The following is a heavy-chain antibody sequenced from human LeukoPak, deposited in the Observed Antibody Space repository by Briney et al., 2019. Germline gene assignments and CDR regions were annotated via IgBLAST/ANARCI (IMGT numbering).Heavy chain of an antibody. CDR3: VKDHTESYPWYMDF. CDR2: ISVKGGRA. V-gene: IGHV3-23*01. Sequence: PGGALRLSCAASGLTFYNYVMSWVRQAPGKGVEWVSLISVKGGRANYADSVKGGFTIYREKLKSKVYVQRNRLRAEDTATYYCVKDHTESYPWYMDFWRRGALATVSS. CDR1: GLTFYNYV. J-gene: IGHJ2*01. D-gene: IGHD1-14*01.